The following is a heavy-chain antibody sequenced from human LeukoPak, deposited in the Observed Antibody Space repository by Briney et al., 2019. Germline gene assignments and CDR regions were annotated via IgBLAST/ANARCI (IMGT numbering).Heavy chain of an antibody. CDR1: GYTLTELS. Sequence: ASVKVSCKVSGYTLTELSMHWVRQAPGKGLEWTGGFDPEDGETIYAQKFQGRVTMTEDTSTDTAYMELSSLRSEDTAVYYCATDTHDFWSGLFDYWGQGTLVTVSS. D-gene: IGHD3-3*01. CDR2: FDPEDGET. J-gene: IGHJ4*02. CDR3: ATDTHDFWSGLFDY. V-gene: IGHV1-24*01.